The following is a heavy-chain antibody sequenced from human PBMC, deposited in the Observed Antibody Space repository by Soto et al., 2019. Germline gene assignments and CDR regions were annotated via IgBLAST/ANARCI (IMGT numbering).Heavy chain of an antibody. V-gene: IGHV1-69*12. CDR3: ARDLLGFGYTYVDV. D-gene: IGHD3-10*01. CDR2: IIPIDATE. J-gene: IGHJ6*01. CDR1: GGTFSNFA. Sequence: QVQLVQSGAEVKKPGSSVKVSCKASGGTFSNFALISWVRQAPGQGLEGMGGIIPIDATENYAQKCQGRITRTAYESTTTAYMDRGSLGSADTAVYDCARDLLGFGYTYVDVWGQGTTVTVSS.